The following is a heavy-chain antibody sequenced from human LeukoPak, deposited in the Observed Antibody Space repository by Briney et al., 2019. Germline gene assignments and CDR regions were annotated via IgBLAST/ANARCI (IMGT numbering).Heavy chain of an antibody. Sequence: GGSLRLSCAASGFTFSNYSMNWVRQAPGKGLEWVSAISGSGGSTYYADSVKGRFTISRDNSKNTLYLQMNSLRAEDTAVYYCAKENDFWSGYFEPADYWGQGTLVTVSS. CDR1: GFTFSNYS. D-gene: IGHD3-3*01. J-gene: IGHJ4*02. CDR3: AKENDFWSGYFEPADY. V-gene: IGHV3-23*01. CDR2: ISGSGGST.